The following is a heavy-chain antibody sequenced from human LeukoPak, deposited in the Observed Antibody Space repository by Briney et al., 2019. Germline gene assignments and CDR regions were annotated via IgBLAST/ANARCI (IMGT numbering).Heavy chain of an antibody. CDR3: ARDSLYYYDSSGYYKLGY. J-gene: IGHJ4*02. CDR1: GGTFSSYA. CDR2: IIPIFGTA. D-gene: IGHD3-22*01. V-gene: IGHV1-69*01. Sequence: ASVKVSCKASGGTFSSYAISWVRQAPGQGLEWMGGIIPIFGTANYAQKFQGRVTITADESTSTAYMELSSLRSEDTAVYYCARDSLYYYDSSGYYKLGYWGQGTLVTVSS.